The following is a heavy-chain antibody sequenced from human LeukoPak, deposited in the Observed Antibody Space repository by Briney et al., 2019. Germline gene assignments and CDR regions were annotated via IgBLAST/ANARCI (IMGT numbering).Heavy chain of an antibody. CDR3: ARDESGYCSGGSCNFDY. CDR2: INPNSGGT. V-gene: IGHV1-2*02. J-gene: IGHJ4*02. Sequence: GASVKVSCKASGYTFTGYYMHWVRQAPGQRLEWMGWINPNSGGTNYAQKFQGRVTMTRDTSISTAYMELSRLRSDDTAVYYCARDESGYCSGGSCNFDYWGQGTLVTVSS. D-gene: IGHD2-15*01. CDR1: GYTFTGYY.